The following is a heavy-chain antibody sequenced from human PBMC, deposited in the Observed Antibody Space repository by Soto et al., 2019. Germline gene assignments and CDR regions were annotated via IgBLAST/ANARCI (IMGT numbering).Heavy chain of an antibody. J-gene: IGHJ5*02. CDR1: GYIFSANY. CDR2: INPHSGAT. Sequence: ASVKVSCKASGYIFSANYIHWVRQAPGQGLEWLGWINPHSGATNYAQKFLGRVTMSADTSASTAYMDLARLKSDDTAVYYCVRARALGFSNWFDPWGRGILVTVSS. D-gene: IGHD3-10*01. V-gene: IGHV1-2*02. CDR3: VRARALGFSNWFDP.